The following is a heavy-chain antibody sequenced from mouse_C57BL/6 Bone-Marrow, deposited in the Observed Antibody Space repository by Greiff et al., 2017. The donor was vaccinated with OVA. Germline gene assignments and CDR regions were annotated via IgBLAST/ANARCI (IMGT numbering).Heavy chain of an antibody. Sequence: VQLQQPGAELVMPGASVKLSCKASGYTFTSYWMHWVKQRPGQGLEWIGVIDPSDSYTNYNQKFKGKATLTVDTSSSTAYMQLSSLTSEDSAVYYCAREGNYYFDYWGQGTTLTVSS. D-gene: IGHD2-1*01. V-gene: IGHV1-69*01. CDR3: AREGNYYFDY. CDR2: IDPSDSYT. CDR1: GYTFTSYW. J-gene: IGHJ2*01.